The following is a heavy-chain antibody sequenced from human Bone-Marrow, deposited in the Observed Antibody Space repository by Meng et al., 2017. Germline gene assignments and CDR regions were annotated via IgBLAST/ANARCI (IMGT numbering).Heavy chain of an antibody. V-gene: IGHV6-1*01. J-gene: IGHJ4*02. D-gene: IGHD7-27*01. CDR2: TYYRSKWFN. CDR1: GDSVSSNRAA. Sequence: QVQLQQSGPGLVKPSQTLSLTCAISGDSVSSNRAAWNWIRQSPSRGLEWLGRTYYRSKWFNDYAPSLKSRITINPDTSKNQFSLQLNSVTPEDTAVFYCAREEQQLSGVGCFNYLGQGTLVTVSS. CDR3: AREEQQLSGVGCFNY.